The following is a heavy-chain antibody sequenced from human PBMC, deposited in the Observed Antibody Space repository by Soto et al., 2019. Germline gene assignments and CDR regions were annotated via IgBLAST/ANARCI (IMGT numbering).Heavy chain of an antibody. CDR3: ARTGLSRDFDY. CDR1: GDSISSGDYY. J-gene: IGHJ4*02. CDR2: IYYSGNT. Sequence: SETLSLTCTVSGDSISSGDYYWSWIRQPPGKGLEWIGCIYYSGNTYYNPSLKSRFSISVDTSKNQFSLKLSSVTAADTAVYDCARTGLSRDFDYWGQGTLVTVSS. V-gene: IGHV4-30-4*01.